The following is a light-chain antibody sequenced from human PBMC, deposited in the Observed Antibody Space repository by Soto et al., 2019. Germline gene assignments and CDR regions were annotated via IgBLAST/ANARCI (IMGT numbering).Light chain of an antibody. CDR2: STN. CDR3: VLYMGSGISV. V-gene: IGLV8-61*01. CDR1: SGSVSTRYY. J-gene: IGLJ2*01. Sequence: QAVVTQEPSFSVSPGGTVTLTCGLNSGSVSTRYYPSWYQQTPGQAPRTLIYSTNTRSSGVPDRFSGSILGNKAALTITGAQADDESDYYCVLYMGSGISVFGGGTKLTVL.